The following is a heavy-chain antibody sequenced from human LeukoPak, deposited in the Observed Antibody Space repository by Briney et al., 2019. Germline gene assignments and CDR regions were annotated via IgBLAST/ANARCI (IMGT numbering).Heavy chain of an antibody. D-gene: IGHD6-13*01. J-gene: IGHJ6*02. V-gene: IGHV1-69*04. CDR3: ARDLGRIAAAGYYYYGMDV. CDR2: IIPILGIA. Sequence: GASVKVSCKASGGTFSSYAISWVRQAPGQGLEWMGRIIPILGIANYAQKFQGRVTITADKSTSTAYMELSSLRSEDTAVYYCARDLGRIAAAGYYYYGMDVWGQGTTVTVSS. CDR1: GGTFSSYA.